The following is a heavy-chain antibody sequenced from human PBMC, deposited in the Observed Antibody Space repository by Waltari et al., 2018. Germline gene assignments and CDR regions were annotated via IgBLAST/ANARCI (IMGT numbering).Heavy chain of an antibody. CDR3: ARDRGRGLYLDT. Sequence: QLQLQESGPGLVKPSGTLSLICAVYGDSMSTSASWSWVRQPPGKGLEWIGQARGDGKTNYNPSFASRVTMSLDTSTYHFALKLTSATAADTALYYCARDRGRGLYLDTWGQGTLVTVSP. CDR1: GDSMSTSAS. D-gene: IGHD1-1*01. CDR2: ARGDGKT. J-gene: IGHJ4*02. V-gene: IGHV4-4*02.